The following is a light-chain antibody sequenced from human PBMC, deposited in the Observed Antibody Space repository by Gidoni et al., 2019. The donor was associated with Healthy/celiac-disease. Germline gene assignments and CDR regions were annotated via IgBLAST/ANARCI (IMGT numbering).Light chain of an antibody. Sequence: QSVLTQPPSPSGTPGQGFTISCSGSSSNIGSNTVNWYQQLPGTAPKLLIYSNNQRPSGVPDRFSGSKSGTSASLAISGLQSEDEADYYCAAWDDSLNGWVFGGGTKLTVL. CDR1: SSNIGSNT. V-gene: IGLV1-44*01. CDR2: SNN. CDR3: AAWDDSLNGWV. J-gene: IGLJ3*02.